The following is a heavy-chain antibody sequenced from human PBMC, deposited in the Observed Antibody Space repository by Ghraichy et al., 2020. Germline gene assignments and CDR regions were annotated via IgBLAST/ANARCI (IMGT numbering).Heavy chain of an antibody. D-gene: IGHD4-23*01. Sequence: GGSLRLSCVGSGFRLSDYNMNWVRHSPGKGLERVAYISISSRSIFYADSVKGRFTISRDNAQNSLSLQMNSLRDEDTALYYCARASRVVRFYYYDGMDVWGQGTTVTVSS. CDR1: GFRLSDYN. CDR2: ISISSRSI. CDR3: ARASRVVRFYYYDGMDV. J-gene: IGHJ6*02. V-gene: IGHV3-48*02.